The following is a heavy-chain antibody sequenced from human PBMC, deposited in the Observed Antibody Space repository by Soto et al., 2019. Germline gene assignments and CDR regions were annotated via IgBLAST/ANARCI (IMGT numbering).Heavy chain of an antibody. CDR2: INHSGST. D-gene: IGHD3-3*01. Sequence: QVQLQQWGAGLLKPSETLSLTCAVYGGSFSGYYWSWIRQPPGKGLEWIGEINHSGSTNYNPSLKSRVTISVDTSKNQFSLKLSSVTTADTAVYYCARGRGYYDFWSGKNYYYYYGMDVWGQGTTVTVSS. CDR1: GGSFSGYY. V-gene: IGHV4-34*01. J-gene: IGHJ6*02. CDR3: ARGRGYYDFWSGKNYYYYYGMDV.